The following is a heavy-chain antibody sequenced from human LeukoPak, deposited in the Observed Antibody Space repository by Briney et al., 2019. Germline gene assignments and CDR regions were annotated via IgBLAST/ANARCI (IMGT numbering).Heavy chain of an antibody. CDR1: GYTFTNYY. CDR3: ARGGVGATTYVWFDP. J-gene: IGHJ5*02. Sequence: ASVEVSCKASGYTFTNYYIHWVRQAPGQGLECMGLINPSGGSTSYAQKFQGRVTMTRDMSTSTVYMELSSLRSEDTAVYYCARGGVGATTYVWFDPWGQGTLVTVSS. V-gene: IGHV1-46*01. CDR2: INPSGGST. D-gene: IGHD1-26*01.